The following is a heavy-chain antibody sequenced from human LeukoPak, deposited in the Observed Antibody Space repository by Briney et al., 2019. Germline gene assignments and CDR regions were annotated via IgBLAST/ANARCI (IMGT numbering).Heavy chain of an antibody. CDR1: GYTFTGYY. V-gene: IGHV1-2*02. D-gene: IGHD2-15*01. J-gene: IGHJ4*02. CDR2: INPNSGGT. Sequence: GASVKVSCKASGYTFTGYYMHWVRQAPGQGLEWMGWINPNSGGTNYAQKFQGRVTMTRDTSISTAYMELSRLRSDDTAVYYCARYCSGGSCYSTRRAFDYWGQGTLVTASS. CDR3: ARYCSGGSCYSTRRAFDY.